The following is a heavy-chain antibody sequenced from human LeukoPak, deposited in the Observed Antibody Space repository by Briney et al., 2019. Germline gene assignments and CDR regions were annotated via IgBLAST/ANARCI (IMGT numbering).Heavy chain of an antibody. CDR1: GFTFSSYW. CDR2: INSDGSST. CDR3: ARDGYDILTGHRSRGMDV. Sequence: PGGSLRLSCAASGFTFSSYWMHWVRQAPGKGLVWVSRINSDGSSTSYADSVKGRFTISRDNAKNTLYLQMNSLGAEDTAVYYCARDGYDILTGHRSRGMDVWGQGTTVTVSS. V-gene: IGHV3-74*01. D-gene: IGHD3-9*01. J-gene: IGHJ6*02.